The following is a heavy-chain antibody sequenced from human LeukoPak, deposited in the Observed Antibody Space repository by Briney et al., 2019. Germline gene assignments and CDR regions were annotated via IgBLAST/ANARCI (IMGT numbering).Heavy chain of an antibody. CDR3: VRDTHSNYRSVPIGFDP. J-gene: IGHJ5*02. D-gene: IGHD4-11*01. V-gene: IGHV1-69*13. Sequence: VASVKVSCKASGDTFSTYAISWVRQAPGQGLEWMGGIIPIFATANYAQCFQGRITITADESTSTAYMELSSLRSEDTAVYYCVRDTHSNYRSVPIGFDPWGQGTLVTVSS. CDR2: IIPIFATA. CDR1: GDTFSTYA.